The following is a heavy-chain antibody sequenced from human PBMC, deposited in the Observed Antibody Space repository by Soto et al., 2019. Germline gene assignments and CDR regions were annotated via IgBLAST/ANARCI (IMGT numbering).Heavy chain of an antibody. D-gene: IGHD5-18*01. J-gene: IGHJ4*02. CDR1: GFTFSYYW. CDR2: IHSDGSST. Sequence: PGGSLRLSCAASGFTFSYYWMHWVRQAPGQGLVWVSRIHSDGSSTTYADSVKGRFTISRDNAKNTLYLQMNSLRVEDTAVYYCAKPLDKAFGYFDYWGQGTLVTVYS. V-gene: IGHV3-74*01. CDR3: AKPLDKAFGYFDY.